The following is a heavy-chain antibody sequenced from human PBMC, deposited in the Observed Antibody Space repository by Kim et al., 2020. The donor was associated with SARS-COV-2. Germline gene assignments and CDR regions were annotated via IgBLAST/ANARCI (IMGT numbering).Heavy chain of an antibody. CDR1: GGSISSGGYS. J-gene: IGHJ5*02. D-gene: IGHD3-16*01. CDR3: ARVGSPITSRGWFDP. Sequence: SETLSLTCAVSGGSISSGGYSWSWIRQPPGKGLEWIGYIYYSGSTYYNPSLKSRVTISVDRSKNQFSLKLSSVTAADTAVYYCARVGSPITSRGWFDPWGQGTLVTVSS. CDR2: IYYSGST. V-gene: IGHV4-30-2*01.